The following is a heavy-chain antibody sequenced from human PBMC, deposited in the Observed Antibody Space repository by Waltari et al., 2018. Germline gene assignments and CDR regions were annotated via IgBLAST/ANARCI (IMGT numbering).Heavy chain of an antibody. Sequence: QMYLVESGGTVVQPGTSLTLSCAASGFTFNKNNMHWVRQAPGKGLEWVSFILYDGSDDSYADSVKGRFTISRDNSKHTIFLQMIGLKVEDTAVYYCARAVRGSHQNDYWGQGTLVTVSS. CDR1: GFTFNKNN. J-gene: IGHJ4*02. D-gene: IGHD1-26*01. V-gene: IGHV3-30*02. CDR2: ILYDGSDD. CDR3: ARAVRGSHQNDY.